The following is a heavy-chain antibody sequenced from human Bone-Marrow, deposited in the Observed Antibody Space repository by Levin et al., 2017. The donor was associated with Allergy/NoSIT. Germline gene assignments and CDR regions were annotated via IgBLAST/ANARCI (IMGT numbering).Heavy chain of an antibody. J-gene: IGHJ4*02. CDR2: IYYSGST. CDR1: GASISGGGYH. V-gene: IGHV4-31*03. CDR3: AREDGSTCDS. D-gene: IGHD2-2*03. Sequence: SETLSLTCTVSGASISGGGYHWSWIRQHAGKGLEWIGYIYYSGSTYYNPSLKSRVMISVDTSKNQFSLKVSSTTAADTDVYYCAREDGSTCDSWGQGTLVTVSS.